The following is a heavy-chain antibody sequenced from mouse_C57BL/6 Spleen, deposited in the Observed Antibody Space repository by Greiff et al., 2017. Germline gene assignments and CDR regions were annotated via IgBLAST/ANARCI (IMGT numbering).Heavy chain of an antibody. CDR3: ARSDYNNYYFEY. CDR1: GYTFTDYY. CDR2: INPYNGGT. V-gene: IGHV1-19*01. Sequence: EVQLQQSGPVLVKPGASVKMSCKASGYTFTDYYMNWVKQSHGQSLEWIGFINPYNGGTSYNQKFKGKATLTVDKSSSTAYMKLSSLTSEDSAVYYCARSDYNNYYFEYWGQGTTLTVAS. J-gene: IGHJ2*01. D-gene: IGHD2-5*01.